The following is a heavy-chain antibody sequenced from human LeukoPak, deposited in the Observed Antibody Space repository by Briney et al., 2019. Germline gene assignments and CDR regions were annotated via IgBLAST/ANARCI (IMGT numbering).Heavy chain of an antibody. CDR1: GFTFSDYA. Sequence: GGSLRLSCADSGFTFSDYAMSWVRQAPGKGLEWVSTISDNGGGTYYADSVKGRFTISRDNSKNTLFLQMNSLRAEDSAVYYCAADRERDPSVYYLVGGQGTLITVSS. J-gene: IGHJ4*02. CDR3: AADRERDPSVYYLV. V-gene: IGHV3-23*01. CDR2: ISDNGGGT. D-gene: IGHD3-22*01.